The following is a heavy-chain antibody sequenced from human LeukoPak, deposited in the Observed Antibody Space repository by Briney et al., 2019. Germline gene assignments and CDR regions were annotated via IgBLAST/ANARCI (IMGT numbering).Heavy chain of an antibody. CDR3: AKGKQWLIPNWFDP. Sequence: GGSLRLSCAASGFTFSSYSMSWVRQTPGKGLEWVSSISGSGSSTNYADSVKGRFTISRDNSKNTLHLQMNSLRADDTAVYYCAKGKQWLIPNWFDPWGQGTLVTVSS. CDR2: ISGSGSST. V-gene: IGHV3-23*01. J-gene: IGHJ5*02. D-gene: IGHD6-19*01. CDR1: GFTFSSYS.